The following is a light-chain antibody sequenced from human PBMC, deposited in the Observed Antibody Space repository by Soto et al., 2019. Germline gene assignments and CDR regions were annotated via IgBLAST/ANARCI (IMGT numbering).Light chain of an antibody. J-gene: IGLJ1*01. CDR3: CSYAGSSPGLYV. Sequence: QSALTQPASVSGSPGQSITISCTGTSSDVGSYNLVSWYQQHPGKAPKLMIYEGSKRPSGVSNRFSGSKSGNTASLTISGLQAEDEADYYCCSYAGSSPGLYVFGTGTKLTVL. CDR1: SSDVGSYNL. V-gene: IGLV2-23*01. CDR2: EGS.